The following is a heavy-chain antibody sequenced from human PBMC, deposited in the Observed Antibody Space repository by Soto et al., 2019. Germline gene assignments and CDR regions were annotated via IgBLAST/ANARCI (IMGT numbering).Heavy chain of an antibody. CDR3: ARQSSGYTYGGGFDY. V-gene: IGHV4-39*01. D-gene: IGHD5-18*01. CDR1: GDSISSDSYY. CDR2: VYYSGRT. Sequence: SETPSLTCTVSGDSISSDSYYWGWIRQPPGKGLECIGSVYYSGRTYYNPSLESRVTISVDTSKSQFSLNLRSVTAADTAVYYCARQSSGYTYGGGFDYWGQGTLVTVSS. J-gene: IGHJ4*02.